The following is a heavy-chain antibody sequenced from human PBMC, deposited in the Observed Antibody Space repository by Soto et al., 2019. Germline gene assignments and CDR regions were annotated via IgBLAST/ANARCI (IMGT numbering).Heavy chain of an antibody. V-gene: IGHV3-66*01. CDR3: ARVGQWLGKFDY. Sequence: GGSLRLSCAASGFTVSSNYMSWVRQAPGKGLEWVSVTYSGGSTHYADSVKGRFTISRDNSKNTLYLQMNSLRAEDTAVYYCARVGQWLGKFDYWGQGTLVTVSS. CDR2: TYSGGST. J-gene: IGHJ4*02. CDR1: GFTVSSNY. D-gene: IGHD6-19*01.